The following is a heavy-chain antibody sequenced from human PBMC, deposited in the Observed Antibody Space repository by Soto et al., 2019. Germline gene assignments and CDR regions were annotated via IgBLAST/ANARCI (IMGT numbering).Heavy chain of an antibody. J-gene: IGHJ3*02. CDR3: AREANIVATITWAHDAFDI. CDR2: ISSSSSTI. V-gene: IGHV3-48*01. D-gene: IGHD5-12*01. CDR1: GFTFSSYG. Sequence: GGSLRLSCAASGFTFSSYGMNWVRQAPGKGLDWVSYISSSSSTIYYADSVKGRFTISRDNSKNTLYLQMNSLRAEDTAVYYCAREANIVATITWAHDAFDIWGQGTMVTVSS.